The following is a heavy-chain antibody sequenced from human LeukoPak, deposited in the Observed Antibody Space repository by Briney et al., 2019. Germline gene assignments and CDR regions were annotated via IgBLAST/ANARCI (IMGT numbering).Heavy chain of an antibody. D-gene: IGHD2-21*02. V-gene: IGHV4-61*01. CDR2: IYYSGST. CDR3: AKEGDCGGDCYYFDY. CDR1: GGSVSSGSYY. J-gene: IGHJ4*02. Sequence: SETLSLTCTVSGGSVSSGSYYWSWIRQPPGKGLEWIGYIYYSGSTNYNPSLKSRVTISVDTSKNQFSLKLSSVTAADTAVYYCAKEGDCGGDCYYFDYWGQGTLVTVSS.